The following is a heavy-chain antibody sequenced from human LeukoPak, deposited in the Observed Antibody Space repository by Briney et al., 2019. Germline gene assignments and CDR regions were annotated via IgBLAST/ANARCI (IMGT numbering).Heavy chain of an antibody. V-gene: IGHV4-34*01. Sequence: SETLSLTCAVYGGSFSGYYWSWIRQPPGKGLEWIGEINHSGSTNYNPSLKSRGTISVDTSNNQFSLKLSSVTAADTAVYYCARAPNCSSTSCYPYYFDYWGQGTVVSVSS. CDR1: GGSFSGYY. CDR2: INHSGST. D-gene: IGHD2-2*01. CDR3: ARAPNCSSTSCYPYYFDY. J-gene: IGHJ4*02.